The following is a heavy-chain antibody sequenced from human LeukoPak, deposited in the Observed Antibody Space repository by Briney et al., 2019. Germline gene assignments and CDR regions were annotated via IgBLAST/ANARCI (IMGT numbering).Heavy chain of an antibody. J-gene: IGHJ4*02. CDR2: ISYDGSNK. Sequence: GRSLRLSCAASGFTFSSYAMHWVRQAPGKGLEWVALISYDGSNKYHADSVKGRLTISRDNSKNTLYLQMNSLRPEDTAVYYCAKDLAGLRDFDYWGQGALVTVSS. CDR3: AKDLAGLRDFDY. CDR1: GFTFSSYA. D-gene: IGHD5/OR15-5a*01. V-gene: IGHV3-30*04.